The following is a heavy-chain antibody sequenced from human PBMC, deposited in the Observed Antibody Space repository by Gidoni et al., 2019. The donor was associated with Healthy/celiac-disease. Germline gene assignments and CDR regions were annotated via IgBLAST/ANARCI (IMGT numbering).Heavy chain of an antibody. V-gene: IGHV3-11*05. D-gene: IGHD5-18*01. Sequence: QVQLVESGGGLVNPEGSLRLSCAASGFTFSDYYMSWIRQAPGKGLEWVSYISSSSSYTNYADSVKGRFTISRDNAKNSLYLQMNSLRAEDTAVYYCARSGTRGYSYGFFFDYWGQGTLVTVSS. CDR3: ARSGTRGYSYGFFFDY. J-gene: IGHJ4*02. CDR2: ISSSSSYT. CDR1: GFTFSDYY.